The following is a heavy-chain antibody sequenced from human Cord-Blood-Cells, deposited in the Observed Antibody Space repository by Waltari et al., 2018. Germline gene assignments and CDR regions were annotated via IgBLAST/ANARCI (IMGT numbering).Heavy chain of an antibody. Sequence: QLQLQESGPGLVKPSETLSLTCTVSGGSISSSSYYWGWIRQPPGKGLEWIGSIYYSGSTYSNPSLKSRVTISGDTAKNQVSLKLSSVTAADTAVYYCARVGFGSRAWFDPWGQGTLVTVSS. CDR3: ARVGFGSRAWFDP. D-gene: IGHD3-16*01. J-gene: IGHJ5*02. V-gene: IGHV4-39*07. CDR1: GGSISSSSYY. CDR2: IYYSGST.